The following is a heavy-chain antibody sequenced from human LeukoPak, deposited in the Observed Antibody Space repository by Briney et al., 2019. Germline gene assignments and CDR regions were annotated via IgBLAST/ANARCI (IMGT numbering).Heavy chain of an antibody. Sequence: GGSLRLSCAASGFTVSSNYMSWVRQAPGKGLEWVSVIYSGSSTYYADSVKGRFTISRDNSKNTLYLQMNSLRAEDTAVYYCASRKAPGIAAAGTLLDYWGQGTLVTVSS. CDR3: ASRKAPGIAAAGTLLDY. CDR2: IYSGSST. D-gene: IGHD6-13*01. CDR1: GFTVSSNY. J-gene: IGHJ4*02. V-gene: IGHV3-66*01.